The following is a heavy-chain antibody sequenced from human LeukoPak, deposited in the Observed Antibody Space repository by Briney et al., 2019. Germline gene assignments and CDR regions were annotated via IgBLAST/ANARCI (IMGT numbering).Heavy chain of an antibody. V-gene: IGHV3-23*01. CDR1: GFIFLNYA. J-gene: IGHJ4*02. D-gene: IGHD6-6*01. CDR3: AKETSSSFDY. CDR2: ISGSGGST. Sequence: TGGSLRLSCAASGFIFLNYAMTWVRQAPGKGLEWVSVISGSGGSTYYADSAKGRFTISRDNSKNTLYLQMNSLRAEDTAVYYCAKETSSSFDYWGQGTLVTVSS.